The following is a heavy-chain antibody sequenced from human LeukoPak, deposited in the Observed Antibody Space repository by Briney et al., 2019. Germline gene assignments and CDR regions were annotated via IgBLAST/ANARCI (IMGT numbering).Heavy chain of an antibody. V-gene: IGHV3-20*04. CDR2: INWNGGST. Sequence: GGSLRLSCAASGFTFDDYGMSWVRHATGKGLEWVSGINWNGGSTGYVDSVRGRFTISRDNAKSSLYLRMDSLRVEDTAFYYCARHKRDSGGHGLYYFDYWGQGTLVTVSS. CDR1: GFTFDDYG. J-gene: IGHJ4*02. CDR3: ARHKRDSGGHGLYYFDY. D-gene: IGHD2-15*01.